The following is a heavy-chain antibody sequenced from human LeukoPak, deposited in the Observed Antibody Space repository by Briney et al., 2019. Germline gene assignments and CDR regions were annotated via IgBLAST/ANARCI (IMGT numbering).Heavy chain of an antibody. CDR2: ISAYNGNT. Sequence: ASVKVSCKASGYTFTSYGISWVRQAPGQGLEWMGWISAYNGNTNYAQRLQGRVTMTTDTSTSTAYMELRSLRSDDTAVYYCARIGGGTYYDILTGYYPLLPFDYWGQGTLVTVSS. V-gene: IGHV1-18*01. D-gene: IGHD3-9*01. CDR1: GYTFTSYG. CDR3: ARIGGGTYYDILTGYYPLLPFDY. J-gene: IGHJ4*02.